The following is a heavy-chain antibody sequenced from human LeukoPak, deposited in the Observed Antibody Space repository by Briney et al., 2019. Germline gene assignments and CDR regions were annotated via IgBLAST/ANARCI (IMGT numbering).Heavy chain of an antibody. D-gene: IGHD3-16*01. CDR3: ARARGPGGDYYYYGMDV. CDR1: GYTFTSYG. CDR2: ISAYNGNT. V-gene: IGHV1-18*01. Sequence: GASMKVSCKTSGYTFTSYGISWVRQAPGQGLEWMGWISAYNGNTNYVQKLQGRVTMTTDTSTSTASMELRSLRSDDTAVYYCARARGPGGDYYYYGMDVWGQGTTVTVSS. J-gene: IGHJ6*02.